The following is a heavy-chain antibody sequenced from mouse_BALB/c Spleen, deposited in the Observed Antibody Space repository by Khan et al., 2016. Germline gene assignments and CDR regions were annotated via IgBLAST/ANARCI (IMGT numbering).Heavy chain of an antibody. CDR1: GYTFTNYW. Sequence: QVQLKESGAELARPGASVKLSCKASGYTFTNYWMQWVKQRPGQGLEWIGAIYPGDGDTRYTQKFKAKATLTADESSSTASMHLSSLASEDYAVYYCARSKIRGYFDYWGQGTTLTVSS. CDR3: ARSKIRGYFDY. CDR2: IYPGDGDT. J-gene: IGHJ2*01. V-gene: IGHV1-87*01. D-gene: IGHD2-4*01.